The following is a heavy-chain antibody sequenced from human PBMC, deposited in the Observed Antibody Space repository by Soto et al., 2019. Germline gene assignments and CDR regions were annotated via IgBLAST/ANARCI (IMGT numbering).Heavy chain of an antibody. Sequence: SETLSLTCTVSGVSVRSDYWSWIRQPPGKGLEWIAYVYYSGSTNYNPSFESRVTISKDASRNQFSLELRSVTAADTAVYYCAHSGWYEYFQHWGQGALVTVSS. D-gene: IGHD6-13*01. V-gene: IGHV4-59*02. CDR3: AHSGWYEYFQH. J-gene: IGHJ1*01. CDR2: VYYSGST. CDR1: GVSVRSDY.